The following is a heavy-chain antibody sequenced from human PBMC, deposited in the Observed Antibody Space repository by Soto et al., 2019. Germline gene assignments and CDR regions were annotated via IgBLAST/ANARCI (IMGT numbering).Heavy chain of an antibody. V-gene: IGHV1-69*13. D-gene: IGHD5-12*01. Sequence: SVKVSCKASGGTFSNYPISSVRQAPGQGLEWMGGIIPIFGTVNYAQKFQGRVTITADESTSTAYMELSSLRSEDTAVYYCARGNHRWLQLWYFDLWGRGTLVTVSS. CDR3: ARGNHRWLQLWYFDL. J-gene: IGHJ2*01. CDR2: IIPIFGTV. CDR1: GGTFSNYP.